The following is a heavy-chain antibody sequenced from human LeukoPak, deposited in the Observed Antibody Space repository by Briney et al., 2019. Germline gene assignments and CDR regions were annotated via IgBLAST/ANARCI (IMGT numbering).Heavy chain of an antibody. CDR2: ISWSSRAS. Sequence: GRSLRLSCAASGFTFKDYAMHWVRQAPGKGLEWVSVISWSSRASAYADSVKGRFTISRDNTKNSLFLQMNSLRAEDTAVYYCARGAYYFDYWGQGALVTVSS. J-gene: IGHJ4*02. CDR1: GFTFKDYA. V-gene: IGHV3-9*01. CDR3: ARGAYYFDY.